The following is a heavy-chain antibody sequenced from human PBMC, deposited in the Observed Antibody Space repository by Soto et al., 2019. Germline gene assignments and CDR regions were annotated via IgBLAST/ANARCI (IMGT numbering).Heavy chain of an antibody. CDR3: ARGFAVTSTHNWFAP. CDR2: IYYSGGT. D-gene: IGHD4-4*01. CDR1: GGSVSSGSYY. V-gene: IGHV4-61*03. Sequence: QVQLQESGPGLVKPSETLSLTCTVSGGSVSSGSYYWSWIRQPPGKGLEWIGYIYYSGGTNYNPSLNRRVPISIDTSKNHFSLKLSSITAADTAVYYCARGFAVTSTHNWFAPWGQGTLVTVSS. J-gene: IGHJ5*02.